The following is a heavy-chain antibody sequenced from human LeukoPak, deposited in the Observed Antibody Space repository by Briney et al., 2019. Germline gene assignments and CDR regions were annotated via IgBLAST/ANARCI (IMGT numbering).Heavy chain of an antibody. D-gene: IGHD5-18*01. CDR3: AKSGPGYSYGDHSPPADY. Sequence: PGGSLRLSCAASGFTFSSYAMSWVRQAPGKGLEWVSAISGSGGSTYYADSVKGRFTISRDNSKNTLYLQMNSLRAEDTAVYYCAKSGPGYSYGDHSPPADYWGQGTLVTVSS. CDR1: GFTFSSYA. J-gene: IGHJ4*02. V-gene: IGHV3-23*01. CDR2: ISGSGGST.